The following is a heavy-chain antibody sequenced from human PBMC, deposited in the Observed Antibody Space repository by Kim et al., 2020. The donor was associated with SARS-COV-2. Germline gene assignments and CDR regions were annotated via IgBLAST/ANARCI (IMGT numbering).Heavy chain of an antibody. D-gene: IGHD6-13*01. CDR3: ARGSGSSWYGVDY. J-gene: IGHJ4*02. V-gene: IGHV1-2*02. Sequence: YAQKFQGRVTMTRDTSISTAYMELSRLRSDDTAVYYCARGSGSSWYGVDYWGQGTLVTVSS.